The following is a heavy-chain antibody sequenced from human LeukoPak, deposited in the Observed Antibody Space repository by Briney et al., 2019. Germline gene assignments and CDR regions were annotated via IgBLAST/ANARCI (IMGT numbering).Heavy chain of an antibody. J-gene: IGHJ4*02. Sequence: SVKVSCKASGGTFGSYAISWVRQDPGQGLEWMGRIIPILGIANYAQKFQGRVTITADKSTSTAYMELSSLRSEDTAVYYCARGTYDSSGYLRWWGQGTLVTVSS. CDR1: GGTFGSYA. CDR2: IIPILGIA. D-gene: IGHD3-22*01. CDR3: ARGTYDSSGYLRW. V-gene: IGHV1-69*04.